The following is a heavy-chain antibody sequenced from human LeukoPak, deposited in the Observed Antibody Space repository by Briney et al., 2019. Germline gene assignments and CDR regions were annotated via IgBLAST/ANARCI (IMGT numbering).Heavy chain of an antibody. CDR1: GGSISSSNW. CDR2: IYHSGST. J-gene: IGHJ4*02. D-gene: IGHD1-26*01. V-gene: IGHV4-4*02. CDR3: ASFPGPSGSYGHYFDY. Sequence: SGTLSLTCAVSGGSISSSNWWSWVRQPPGKGLEWVGEIYHSGSTNYNPSLKSRVTISVDKSKNQFSLKLSSVTAADTAVYYCASFPGPSGSYGHYFDYWGQGTLVTGSS.